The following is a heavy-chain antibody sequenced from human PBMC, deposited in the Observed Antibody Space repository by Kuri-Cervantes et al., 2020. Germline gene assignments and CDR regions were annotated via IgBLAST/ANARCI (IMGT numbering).Heavy chain of an antibody. V-gene: IGHV1-8*02. J-gene: IGHJ4*01. CDR2: MNPNSGNT. CDR3: ARDLDSSGYLDY. CDR1: GYSFTTYD. Sequence: ASVKVSCKASGYSFTTYDINWVRQATGQGLEWMGWMNPNSGNTGYAQKFQGRVTMTRNTSISTAYMELRSLRSDDTAVCYCARDLDSSGYLDYWGQEPWSPSPQ. D-gene: IGHD3-22*01.